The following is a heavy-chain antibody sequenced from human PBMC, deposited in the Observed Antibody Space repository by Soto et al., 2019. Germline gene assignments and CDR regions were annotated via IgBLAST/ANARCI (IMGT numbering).Heavy chain of an antibody. Sequence: SETLSLTCTVSGGSTSRGGSYWSWIRQHPRRGLEWIGYISSSGSTYYNPSLRSRVAISIDTSKNHFSLRLTAVTPADTAVYYCASSALMATIPDSWGPGTLVTVSS. CDR3: ASSALMATIPDS. J-gene: IGHJ4*02. V-gene: IGHV4-31*03. CDR2: ISSSGST. CDR1: GGSTSRGGSY.